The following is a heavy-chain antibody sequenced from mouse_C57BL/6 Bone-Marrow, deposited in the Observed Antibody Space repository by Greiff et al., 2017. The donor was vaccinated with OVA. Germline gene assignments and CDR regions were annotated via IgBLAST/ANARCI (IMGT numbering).Heavy chain of an antibody. CDR1: GFTFSSYA. D-gene: IGHD1-1*01. Sequence: DVQLVESGGGLVKPGGSLKLSCAASGFTFSSYAMSWVRQTPEKRLEWVATISDGGSYTYYPDNVKGRFTISRDNAKNNLYLQMSHLKSEDTAMYYCARGDYGSSYDYWGQGTTLTVSS. CDR3: ARGDYGSSYDY. CDR2: ISDGGSYT. J-gene: IGHJ2*01. V-gene: IGHV5-4*01.